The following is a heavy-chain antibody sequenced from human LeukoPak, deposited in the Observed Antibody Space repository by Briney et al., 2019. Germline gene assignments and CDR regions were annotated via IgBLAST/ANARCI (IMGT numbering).Heavy chain of an antibody. CDR3: AKVDEAVAGNHYFDY. J-gene: IGHJ4*02. CDR1: GGSISSSSYY. Sequence: SETLSLTCTVSGGSISSSSYYWGWIRQPPGKGLEWIGSIYYSGSTYYNPSLKSRVTISVDTSKNQFSLKLSSVTAADTAVYYCAKVDEAVAGNHYFDYWGQGTLVTVSS. CDR2: IYYSGST. D-gene: IGHD6-19*01. V-gene: IGHV4-39*07.